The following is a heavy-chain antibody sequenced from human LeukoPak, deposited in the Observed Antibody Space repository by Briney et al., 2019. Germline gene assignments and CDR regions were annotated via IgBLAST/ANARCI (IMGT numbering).Heavy chain of an antibody. CDR2: INPNSGGT. Sequence: ASVTVSCKASGYTFTGYYMHWVRQAPGQGLEWMGWINPNSGGTNYAQKSQGRVSLTRDTSNSTAYMELSRLTSDDAAVYYCARDHNWGPDYRGQGTLVSVSS. CDR1: GYTFTGYY. D-gene: IGHD7-27*01. V-gene: IGHV1-2*02. CDR3: ARDHNWGPDY. J-gene: IGHJ4*02.